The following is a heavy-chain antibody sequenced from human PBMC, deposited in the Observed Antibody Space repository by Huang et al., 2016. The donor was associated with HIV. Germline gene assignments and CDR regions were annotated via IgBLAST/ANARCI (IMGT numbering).Heavy chain of an antibody. CDR2: IRKDESEK. Sequence: VESGGRLVQPGGSIRLSCVGSTFRFGAYWMSWVRQPPGKGLEWVAKIRKDESEKYYVDSVKGGFNISRDNAKKVVFLEMNNVRVEDTATYFCATKTAGMDIWGQGTTVTVS. CDR1: TFRFGAYW. CDR3: ATKTAGMDI. V-gene: IGHV3-7*03. J-gene: IGHJ6*02. D-gene: IGHD1-7*01.